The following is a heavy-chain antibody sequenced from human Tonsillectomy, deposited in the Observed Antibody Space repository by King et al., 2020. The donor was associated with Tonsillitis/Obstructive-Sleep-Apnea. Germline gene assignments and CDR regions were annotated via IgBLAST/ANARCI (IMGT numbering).Heavy chain of an antibody. CDR3: ARTIEYDSSGYYDFDY. CDR1: GFTFSSYW. CDR2: IKQDGSEK. Sequence: VQLVESGGGLVQPGGSLRLSCAASGFTFSSYWMSWVRQAPGKGLEWVANIKQDGSEKYYVDSVKGRFTISRDNAKNSLYLQMNSLRAEDTAVYYCARTIEYDSSGYYDFDYWGQGTLVTVSS. V-gene: IGHV3-7*03. J-gene: IGHJ4*02. D-gene: IGHD3-22*01.